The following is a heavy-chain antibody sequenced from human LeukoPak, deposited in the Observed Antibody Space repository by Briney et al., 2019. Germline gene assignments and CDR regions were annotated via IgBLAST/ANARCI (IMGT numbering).Heavy chain of an antibody. CDR2: FDPEDGET. CDR1: GYTLTELS. V-gene: IGHV1-24*01. J-gene: IGHJ1*01. D-gene: IGHD2-21*01. CDR3: ATARISYCGGDCPEYFQH. Sequence: GASVKVSCKVSGYTLTELSMHWVRQAPGKGLEWMGGFDPEDGETIYAQKFQGRVTMTEDTSTDTAYMELSSLRSEDTAVYYCATARISYCGGDCPEYFQHWGQGTLVTVPS.